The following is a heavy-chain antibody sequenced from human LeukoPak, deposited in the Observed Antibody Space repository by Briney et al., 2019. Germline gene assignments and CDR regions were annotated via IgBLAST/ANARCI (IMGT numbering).Heavy chain of an antibody. Sequence: HPGGSLRLSCAASGFTFSTYSMSWVRQAPGKGLEWASYISTSSSTIYYADSVKGRFTISRDNAENSLYLQLNSLRDEDTAVYYCARSGNYDYWGQGTLVTVSS. J-gene: IGHJ4*02. CDR3: ARSGNYDY. CDR1: GFTFSTYS. CDR2: ISTSSSTI. V-gene: IGHV3-48*02. D-gene: IGHD1-1*01.